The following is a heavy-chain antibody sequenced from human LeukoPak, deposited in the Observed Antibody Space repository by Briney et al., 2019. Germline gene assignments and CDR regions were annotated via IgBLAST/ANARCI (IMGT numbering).Heavy chain of an antibody. D-gene: IGHD1-26*01. Sequence: ASVKVSCKASGGTFSSYAISWVRQAPGQGLEWMGRIIPILGIANYAQKFQGRVTITADKSTSTAYMELSSLRSEDTVVYYCAREISGSSPPNPWGQGTLVTVSS. CDR1: GGTFSSYA. J-gene: IGHJ5*02. V-gene: IGHV1-69*04. CDR2: IIPILGIA. CDR3: AREISGSSPPNP.